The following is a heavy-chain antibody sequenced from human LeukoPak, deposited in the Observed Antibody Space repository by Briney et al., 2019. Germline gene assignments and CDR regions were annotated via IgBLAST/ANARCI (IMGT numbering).Heavy chain of an antibody. Sequence: GGSLRLSCAASGFTFSGSAMHWVRQASGKGLEWVGRIRSKANSYATAYAASVKGRFTISRDDSKNTAYLQMNSLRAEDTAVYYCARSGYYGTRVDSWGQGTLVTVSS. J-gene: IGHJ4*02. CDR3: ARSGYYGTRVDS. CDR2: IRSKANSYAT. V-gene: IGHV3-73*01. D-gene: IGHD3-22*01. CDR1: GFTFSGSA.